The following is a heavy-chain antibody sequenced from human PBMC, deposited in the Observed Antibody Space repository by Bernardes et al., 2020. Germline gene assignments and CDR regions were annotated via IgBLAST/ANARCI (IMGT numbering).Heavy chain of an antibody. CDR2: IYPGDSDT. V-gene: IGHV5-51*01. D-gene: IGHD6-19*01. CDR3: ARRALHSGWYEVYYFDY. Sequence: GESLKISCKGSGYSFTNYWIGWVRQMPGKGLEWMGIIYPGDSDTRYSPSFQGQGTISADKSITTAYLQWSSLKASDTAMYYCARRALHSGWYEVYYFDYWGQGTLVTVSS. J-gene: IGHJ4*02. CDR1: GYSFTNYW.